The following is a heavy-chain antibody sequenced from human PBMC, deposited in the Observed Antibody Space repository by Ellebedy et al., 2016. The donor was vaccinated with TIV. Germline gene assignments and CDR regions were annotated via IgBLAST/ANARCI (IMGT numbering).Heavy chain of an antibody. CDR3: VTTGYDWNYRH. CDR1: RYNFTRSW. V-gene: IGHV5-10-1*01. D-gene: IGHD1-7*01. CDR2: IDPRDYYP. Sequence: GESLKISCQSSRYNFTRSWISWVRQMPGKGLEWMGRIDPRDYYPSYSPSFQGHLTISAKQSISSAYLQWRSLKASDTAMYYCVTTGYDWNYRHWGQGTLVTVSS. J-gene: IGHJ4*02.